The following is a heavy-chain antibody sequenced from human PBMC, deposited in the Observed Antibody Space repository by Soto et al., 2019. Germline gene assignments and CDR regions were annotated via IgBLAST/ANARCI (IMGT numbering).Heavy chain of an antibody. CDR1: SGPDRSHN. V-gene: IGHV4-59*08. CDR3: VRQGIDYLHGLVDV. CDR2: VSYTGDT. Sequence: QVQLQQSGPRLVKPSETLSLTCTVSSGPDRSHNWGWIRQPPGRGLEWIGYVSYTGDTAYNPSLRSRVSISAHTSTNAISLTLSSVTAADTAVYYCVRQGIDYLHGLVDVWGQGTTVSVSS. D-gene: IGHD4-17*01. J-gene: IGHJ6*02.